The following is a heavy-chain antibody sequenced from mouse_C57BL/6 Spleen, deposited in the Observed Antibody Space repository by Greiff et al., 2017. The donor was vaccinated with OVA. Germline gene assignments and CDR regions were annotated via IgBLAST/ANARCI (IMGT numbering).Heavy chain of an antibody. CDR1: GYTFTSYW. CDR3: ARVGLLYYDSSYGFAY. J-gene: IGHJ3*01. Sequence: QVQLQQPGTELVKPGASVKLSCKASGYTFTSYWMHWVKQRPGQGLEWIGNINPSNGGTNYNEKFKSKATLTVDKSSSTAYMQLSSLTSEDSAVYYCARVGLLYYDSSYGFAYWGQGTLVTVSA. D-gene: IGHD1-1*01. CDR2: INPSNGGT. V-gene: IGHV1-53*01.